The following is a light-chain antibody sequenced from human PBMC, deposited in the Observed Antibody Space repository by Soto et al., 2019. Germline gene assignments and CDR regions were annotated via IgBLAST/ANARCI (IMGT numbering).Light chain of an antibody. Sequence: QSVLTQPPSVSAAPGQKVTISCSGSSSNIGNNYVSWNQQLPGTAPKLLTYESNKRPSGIPDRFSGSKSGTSATLGITGLQTGDEADYYCGTWDSSLSAVVFGGGTKLTVL. CDR3: GTWDSSLSAVV. J-gene: IGLJ3*02. CDR1: SSNIGNNY. CDR2: ESN. V-gene: IGLV1-51*02.